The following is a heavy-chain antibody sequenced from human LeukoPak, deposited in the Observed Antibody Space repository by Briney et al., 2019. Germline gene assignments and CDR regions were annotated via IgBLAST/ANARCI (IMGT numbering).Heavy chain of an antibody. D-gene: IGHD6-13*01. CDR3: ARISRDSSSWYFEY. J-gene: IGHJ4*02. V-gene: IGHV2-70*11. CDR2: IDWDDDK. Sequence: SGPTLVKPTQTLPLTCTFSGFSLSTSGMCVSWIRQPPGKALEWLARIDWDDDKYYSTSLKTRLTISKDTSKNQVVLTMTNMDPVDAATYYCARISRDSSSWYFEYWGQGTLVTVSS. CDR1: GFSLSTSGMC.